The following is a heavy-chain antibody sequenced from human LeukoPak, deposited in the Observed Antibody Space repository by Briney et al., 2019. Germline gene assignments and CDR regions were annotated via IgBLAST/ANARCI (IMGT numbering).Heavy chain of an antibody. CDR3: ARDRVDLTVAGTSGLDY. D-gene: IGHD6-19*01. J-gene: IGHJ4*02. CDR2: ISSNGGST. Sequence: GGSLRLSCAASGFTFSTYSMNWVRQAPGKGLEYVSAISSNGGSTYYANSVKGRFTISRDNSKNTLYLQMGSLRAEDMAVYYCARDRVDLTVAGTSGLDYWGQGTLVTVSS. CDR1: GFTFSTYS. V-gene: IGHV3-64*01.